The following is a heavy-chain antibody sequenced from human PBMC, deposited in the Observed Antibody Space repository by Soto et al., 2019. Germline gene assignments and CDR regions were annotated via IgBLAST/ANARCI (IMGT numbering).Heavy chain of an antibody. D-gene: IGHD2-15*01. CDR2: IYYSGST. V-gene: IGHV4-31*03. J-gene: IGHJ4*02. Sequence: QVQLQESGPGLVKPSQTLSLTCTVSGGSISSGGYYWSWIRQHPGKGLEWIGYIYYSGSTYYNPCLVSRVTISVDTYKNQFSLKLSSVTAADTAVYYCARLESGYGSGGSCSGHWYCDYWGQGTLVTVSS. CDR3: ARLESGYGSGGSCSGHWYCDY. CDR1: GGSISSGGYY.